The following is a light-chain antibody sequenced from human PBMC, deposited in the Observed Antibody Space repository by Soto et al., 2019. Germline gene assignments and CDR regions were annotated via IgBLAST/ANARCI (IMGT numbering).Light chain of an antibody. CDR2: AAS. J-gene: IGKJ5*01. V-gene: IGKV1-39*01. CDR1: QSISSY. CDR3: QQSYSTPIT. Sequence: DIQMTPSPSSLSASVGDRVTITCRASQSISSYLNWYQQKPGKAPKLLIYAASSLQSGVPSRFSGSGYGTDFTLTISSLQPEDFATYYCQQSYSTPITVGEGTRLEIK.